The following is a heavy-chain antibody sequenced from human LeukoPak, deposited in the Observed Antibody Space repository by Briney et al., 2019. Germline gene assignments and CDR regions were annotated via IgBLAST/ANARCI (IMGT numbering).Heavy chain of an antibody. J-gene: IGHJ4*02. D-gene: IGHD4-17*01. CDR2: IYHSGST. Sequence: SGTLSLTCAVSGGSVSSSNWWSWVRQPPGKGLEWIGEIYHSGSTNYNPSLKSRVTIAVDKSKNQFSLKLSSVTAADTAVYYCARASHDYGDYSHFDYWGQGTLVTVSS. V-gene: IGHV4-4*02. CDR3: ARASHDYGDYSHFDY. CDR1: GGSVSSSNW.